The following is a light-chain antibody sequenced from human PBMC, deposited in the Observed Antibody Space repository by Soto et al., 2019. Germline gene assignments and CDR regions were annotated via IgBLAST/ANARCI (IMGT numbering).Light chain of an antibody. V-gene: IGKV1-8*01. CDR2: AAS. CDR3: QQYYSYPPT. Sequence: AIRMNQWPSSVSASTGDRVTITCRVSQGISSYLAWYQQKPGKAPKLLVYAASTLQSGVPSRFSGSGSGTDFTLTISCLQSEDFATYYCQQYYSYPPTFGQGTK. CDR1: QGISSY. J-gene: IGKJ1*01.